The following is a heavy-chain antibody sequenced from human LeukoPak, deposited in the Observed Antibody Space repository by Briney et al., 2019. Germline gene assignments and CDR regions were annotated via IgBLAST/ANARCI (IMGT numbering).Heavy chain of an antibody. CDR1: GYTFTGYY. V-gene: IGHV1-2*02. CDR3: ATFPVPDYGRTGLDY. Sequence: GASVKVSCKASGYTFTGYYMHWVRQAPGQGLEWMGWINPNSGGTNYAQKFQGRVTMTRDTSISTAYMELSRLRSDDTAVYYCATFPVPDYGRTGLDYWGQGTLVTVSS. CDR2: INPNSGGT. D-gene: IGHD3-16*01. J-gene: IGHJ4*02.